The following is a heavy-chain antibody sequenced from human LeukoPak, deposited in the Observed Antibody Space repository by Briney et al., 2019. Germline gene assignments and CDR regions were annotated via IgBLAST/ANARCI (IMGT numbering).Heavy chain of an antibody. CDR1: GGSISNYY. CDR2: IYNSENT. V-gene: IGHV4-4*07. J-gene: IGHJ3*02. CDR3: VSGPYGSGTYAYAFDI. Sequence: SETLSLTRTVSGGSISNYYWSLIRQPAGKGLEWIGRIYNSENTNYNPSLKSRVTISVDKSKNQFSLKLSSVTAADTAVYYCVSGPYGSGTYAYAFDIWGQGTMVTVSS. D-gene: IGHD3-10*01.